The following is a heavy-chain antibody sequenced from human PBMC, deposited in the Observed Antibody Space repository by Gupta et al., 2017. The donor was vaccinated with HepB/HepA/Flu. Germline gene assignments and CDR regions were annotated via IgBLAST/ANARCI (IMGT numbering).Heavy chain of an antibody. CDR3: ARVRPPYYFDY. CDR2: ISTSGSPT. J-gene: IGHJ4*02. D-gene: IGHD6-6*01. V-gene: IGHV3-11*01. CDR1: GFTVSDNS. Sequence: QVQLVESGGNLVKPGGSLRLSCAASGFTVSDNSLSWIRQAPGRGLEWVSYISTSGSPTYYVDSVKGRFTISRDNAKNSLYLQMNSLRAEDTAVYYCARVRPPYYFDYWGQGTLVTVSS.